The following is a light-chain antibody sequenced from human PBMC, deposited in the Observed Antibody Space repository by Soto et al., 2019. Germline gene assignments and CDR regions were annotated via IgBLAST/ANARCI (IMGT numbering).Light chain of an antibody. CDR2: GAS. CDR1: QSVTSSY. V-gene: IGKV3-20*01. J-gene: IGKJ1*01. CDR3: QQYGSSPT. Sequence: EIVLTQSPGTLSLSPGERATLSCRASQSVTSSYLAWYQQKPGQAPRLLIYGASSRATGIPDRFSGSGSRTDFTLTISRLEPGDFAVYYCQQYGSSPTFGQGTKVEIK.